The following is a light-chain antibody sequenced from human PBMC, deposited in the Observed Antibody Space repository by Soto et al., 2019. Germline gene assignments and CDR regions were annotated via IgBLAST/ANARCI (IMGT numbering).Light chain of an antibody. CDR2: EVS. J-gene: IGLJ1*01. CDR1: SSDVGGYNY. CDR3: SSYTSSSSNDV. V-gene: IGLV2-14*01. Sequence: QSALTQPASVSGSPGQSITISCTGTSSDVGGYNYVSWYQQHPGKAPQLMIYEVSNRPSGVSNRFSGSKSGNTASLTISGLQAEDEADYYCSSYTSSSSNDVFGSGTKLTVL.